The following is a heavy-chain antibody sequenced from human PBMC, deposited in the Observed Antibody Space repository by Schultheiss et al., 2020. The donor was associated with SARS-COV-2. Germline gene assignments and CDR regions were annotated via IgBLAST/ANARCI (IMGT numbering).Heavy chain of an antibody. Sequence: SETLSLTCAVYGGSFSGYYWSWIRQPPGKGLEWIGYISYSGGTNYNPSLKSRVTVSVDTSKNQFSLKLSSVTAADTAVYYCASVDGYNVDYWGQGTLVTVSS. CDR2: ISYSGGT. V-gene: IGHV4-59*08. J-gene: IGHJ4*02. D-gene: IGHD5-24*01. CDR3: ASVDGYNVDY. CDR1: GGSFSGYY.